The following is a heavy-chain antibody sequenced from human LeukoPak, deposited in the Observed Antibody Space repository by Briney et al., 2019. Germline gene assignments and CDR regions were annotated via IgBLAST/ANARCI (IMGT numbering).Heavy chain of an antibody. V-gene: IGHV3-48*03. D-gene: IGHD7-27*01. Sequence: GGSLRLSCAASGFTFSFYEMNWVRQAPGKGLEWVSYISSSGSTIYYADSVEGRFTISRDNARNSLYLQMNSLRAEDTAVYYCAKDQNWEGGYWGQGTLVTVSS. CDR3: AKDQNWEGGY. CDR2: ISSSGSTI. CDR1: GFTFSFYE. J-gene: IGHJ4*02.